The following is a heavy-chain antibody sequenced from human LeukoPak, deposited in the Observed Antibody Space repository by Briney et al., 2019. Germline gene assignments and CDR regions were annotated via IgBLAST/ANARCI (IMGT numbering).Heavy chain of an antibody. CDR2: IYYTGSA. Sequence: SETLSLTCTVSGASINSNNYYWGWIRQPPGKGLEWIGTIYYTGSAYYNPSLKGRVTISVDTSKNQFSLRLSSVTAADTAVYYCQSRFLEWLLDYWGQGTLVTVSS. D-gene: IGHD3-3*01. V-gene: IGHV4-39*01. J-gene: IGHJ4*02. CDR1: GASINSNNYY. CDR3: QSRFLEWLLDY.